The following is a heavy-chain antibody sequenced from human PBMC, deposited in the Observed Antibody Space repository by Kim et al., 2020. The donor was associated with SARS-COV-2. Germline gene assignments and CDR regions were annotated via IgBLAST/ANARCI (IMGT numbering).Heavy chain of an antibody. J-gene: IGHJ2*01. V-gene: IGHV4-34*01. CDR3: ARGGYSSSWYGAHWYFDL. D-gene: IGHD6-13*01. Sequence: LKSRVTIAGDTSKNQFSLKLSSVTAADTAVYYCARGGYSSSWYGAHWYFDLWGRGTLVTVSS.